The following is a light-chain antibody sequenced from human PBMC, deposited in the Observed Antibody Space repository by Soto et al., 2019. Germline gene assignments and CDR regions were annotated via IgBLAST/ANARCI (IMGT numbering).Light chain of an antibody. CDR2: KAF. CDR1: QTISSS. V-gene: IGKV1-5*03. J-gene: IGKJ2*01. Sequence: DIQMTQFPPTLSASIGDRVTITCRSSQTISSSLAWYPQKPGKAPKLLIYKAFTLETGVPSRFSGSGSGTEFNLTISSLHPDDFATNYCQQYDSYSPYTFGQGTRREIK. CDR3: QQYDSYSPYT.